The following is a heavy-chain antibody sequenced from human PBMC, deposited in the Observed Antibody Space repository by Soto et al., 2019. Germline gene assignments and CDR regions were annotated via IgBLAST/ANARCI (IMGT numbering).Heavy chain of an antibody. CDR2: ISPYTGNT. D-gene: IGHD3-16*01. J-gene: IGHJ6*02. V-gene: IGHV1-18*01. CDR1: GYIFVNYG. CDR3: VMVDNYVTPTPQDV. Sequence: QVQLVQSGDEVNKPRASVKVSCKASGYIFVNYGIAWVRQAPGQGLEWMGWISPYTGNTHSASKVQGRLTMTTDTSTSKDYMDLGSLTSDDTAVYYCVMVDNYVTPTPQDVCGQGTTVTVSS.